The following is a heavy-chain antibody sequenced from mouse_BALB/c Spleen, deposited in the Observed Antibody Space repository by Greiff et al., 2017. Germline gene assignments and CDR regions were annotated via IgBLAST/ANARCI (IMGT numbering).Heavy chain of an antibody. Sequence: EVKLMESGGGLVQPGGSRKLSCAASGFTFSSYGMSWVRQTPDKRLELVATINSNGGSTYYPDSVKGRFTISRDNAKNTLYLQMSSLKSEDTAMYYCARGPGDYYGSSYGYWGQGTTLTVSS. CDR1: GFTFSSYG. V-gene: IGHV5-6-3*01. D-gene: IGHD1-1*01. J-gene: IGHJ2*01. CDR2: INSNGGST. CDR3: ARGPGDYYGSSYGY.